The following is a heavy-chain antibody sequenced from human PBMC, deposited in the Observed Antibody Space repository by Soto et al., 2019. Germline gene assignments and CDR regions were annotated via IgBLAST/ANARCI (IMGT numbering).Heavy chain of an antibody. V-gene: IGHV3-23*01. D-gene: IGHD3-22*01. Sequence: ETLSLTCTVSGGSISSYYWSWVRQAPGKGLEWVSAISGSGGSTYYADSVKGRFTNSRDNSKNTLYLQMNSLRAEDTAVYYCAKTLYYYDSSGYQWGQGTLVTVSS. CDR2: ISGSGGST. CDR3: AKTLYYYDSSGYQ. CDR1: GGSISSYY. J-gene: IGHJ4*02.